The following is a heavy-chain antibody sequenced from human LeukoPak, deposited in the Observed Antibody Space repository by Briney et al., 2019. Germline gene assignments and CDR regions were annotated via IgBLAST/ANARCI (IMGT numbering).Heavy chain of an antibody. CDR1: AFTFSTYS. V-gene: IGHV3-30*02. D-gene: IGHD4-23*01. J-gene: IGHJ4*02. CDR3: ANTLTVAQYYFDY. CDR2: IRYDGSNK. Sequence: GGSLRLSCAASAFTFSTYSMNWVRQAPGKGLEWVAFIRYDGSNKYYADSVKGRFTISRDNSKNTLYLQMNSLRAEDTAVYYCANTLTVAQYYFDYWGQGTLVTVSS.